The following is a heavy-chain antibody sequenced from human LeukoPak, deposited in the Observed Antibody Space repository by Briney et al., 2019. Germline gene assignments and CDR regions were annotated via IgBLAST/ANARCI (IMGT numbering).Heavy chain of an antibody. CDR3: ARTRYYYGSGSYDSVDY. V-gene: IGHV1-69*05. D-gene: IGHD3-10*01. CDR1: GGTFSSYA. J-gene: IGHJ4*02. Sequence: ASVKVSCKASGGTFSSYAISWVRQAPGQGLEWMGGIIPIFGTANYAQKFQGRVTITTDESTSTAYMELSSLRSEDTAVYYCARTRYYYGSGSYDSVDYWGQGTLITVSS. CDR2: IIPIFGTA.